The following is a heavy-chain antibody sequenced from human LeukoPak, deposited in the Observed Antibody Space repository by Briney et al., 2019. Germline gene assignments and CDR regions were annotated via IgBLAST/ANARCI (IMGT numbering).Heavy chain of an antibody. Sequence: CWSWIRQSPGKGLEWIGEINHGGSTTYNPSLQSRVTMSVDTSTNQISLKMTSVTAADTAVYYCATARYYYGSGSYFDYWGQGTLVTVSS. D-gene: IGHD3-10*01. CDR3: ATARYYYGSGSYFDY. CDR1: C. V-gene: IGHV4-34*01. J-gene: IGHJ4*02. CDR2: INHGGST.